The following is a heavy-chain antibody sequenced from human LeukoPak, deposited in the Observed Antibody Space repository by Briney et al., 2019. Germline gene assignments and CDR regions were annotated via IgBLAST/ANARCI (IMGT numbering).Heavy chain of an antibody. CDR1: GFTFSSYG. CDR2: IRYDGSNK. V-gene: IGHV3-30*02. Sequence: GGSLRLSCAASGFTFSSYGMHWVRQAPGKGLEWVAFIRYDGSNKYYADSVKGRFTISRDNSKNTLYLQMNSLRAEDTAVYYRAKDRGWWDPTYYMDVWGKGTTVTVSS. CDR3: AKDRGWWDPTYYMDV. D-gene: IGHD1-26*01. J-gene: IGHJ6*03.